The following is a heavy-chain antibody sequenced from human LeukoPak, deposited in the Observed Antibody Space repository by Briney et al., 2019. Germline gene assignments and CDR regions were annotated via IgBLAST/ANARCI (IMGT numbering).Heavy chain of an antibody. CDR3: ARDPEIDYDILTGWFDY. V-gene: IGHV1-69*01. CDR1: GGTFSSYA. J-gene: IGHJ4*02. CDR2: IIPIFGTA. D-gene: IGHD3-9*01. Sequence: SVKVSCKASGGTFSSYAISWVRQAPGQGLEWMGGIIPIFGTANYAQKFQGRVTITADESTSTAYMELRSLRSDDTAVYYCARDPEIDYDILTGWFDYWGQGTLVTVSS.